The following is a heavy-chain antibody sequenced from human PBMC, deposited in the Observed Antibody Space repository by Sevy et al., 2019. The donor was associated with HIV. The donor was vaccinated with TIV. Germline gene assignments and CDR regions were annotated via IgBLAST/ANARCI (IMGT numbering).Heavy chain of an antibody. CDR2: ISASGGTT. V-gene: IGHV3-23*01. CDR3: AKEADRYSSSSSADY. CDR1: GFTFSAYA. D-gene: IGHD6-6*01. J-gene: IGHJ4*02. Sequence: GGSLRLSCAASGFTFSAYAMTWVRQTPGKGLEWVSGISASGGTTEYADSVKGRFTISRDNSRNTLSLQMNNLRAGDTAVYYCAKEADRYSSSSSADYWGQGTLVTVSS.